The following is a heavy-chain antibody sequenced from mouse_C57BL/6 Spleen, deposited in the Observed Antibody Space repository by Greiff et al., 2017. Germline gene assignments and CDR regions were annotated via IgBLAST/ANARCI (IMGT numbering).Heavy chain of an antibody. J-gene: IGHJ3*01. CDR3: AREVYYSNGGFAY. V-gene: IGHV1-55*01. D-gene: IGHD2-5*01. CDR2: IYPGSGST. CDR1: GYTFTSYW. Sequence: QVQLQQPGAELVKPGASVKMSCKASGYTFTSYWITWVKQRPGQGLEWIGDIYPGSGSTNYNEKFKSKATLTVDTSSSTAYMQLSSLTSEDSAVYYWAREVYYSNGGFAYWGQGTLVTVSA.